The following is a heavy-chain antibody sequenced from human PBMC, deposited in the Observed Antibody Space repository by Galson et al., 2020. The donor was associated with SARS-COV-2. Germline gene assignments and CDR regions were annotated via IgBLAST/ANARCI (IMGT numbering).Heavy chain of an antibody. CDR3: ASGRGCTNGGCLGAFDI. Sequence: SETLSLTCTVSGGSISSSSYYWGWIRQPPGKGLEWTGSIYYSGSTYYNPSLKSRVTISVDTSKNQFSLKLSSVTAADTAVYYCASGRGCTNGGCLGAFDIWGQGTMVTVSS. J-gene: IGHJ3*02. CDR1: GGSISSSSYY. V-gene: IGHV4-39*01. D-gene: IGHD2-8*01. CDR2: IYYSGST.